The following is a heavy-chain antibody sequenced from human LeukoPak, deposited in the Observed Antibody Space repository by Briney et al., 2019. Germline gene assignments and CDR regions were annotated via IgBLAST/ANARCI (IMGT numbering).Heavy chain of an antibody. CDR3: ASSKRRDGYNNFDY. V-gene: IGHV4-59*01. Sequence: SETLSLTCTVSGGSISSYYWSWIRQPPGKGLEWIGYIYYGGSTNYNPSLKSRVTISVDTSKNQFSLKLSFVTAADTAVYYCASSKRRDGYNNFDYWGQGTLVTVSS. D-gene: IGHD5-24*01. J-gene: IGHJ4*02. CDR2: IYYGGST. CDR1: GGSISSYY.